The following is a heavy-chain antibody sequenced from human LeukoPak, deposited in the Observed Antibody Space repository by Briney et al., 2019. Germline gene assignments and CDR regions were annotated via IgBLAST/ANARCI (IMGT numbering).Heavy chain of an antibody. CDR2: IHGSSGST. Sequence: GGSLRLSCSASGFTFSNYGMSWVRQAPGKGLEWVSGIHGSSGSTYYADSVKGRSTISRDNPKNTLYLQMNSLRAEDTAVYYCARGYDFWSGYSFDYWGQGTLVTVSS. CDR3: ARGYDFWSGYSFDY. V-gene: IGHV3-23*01. CDR1: GFTFSNYG. J-gene: IGHJ4*02. D-gene: IGHD3-3*01.